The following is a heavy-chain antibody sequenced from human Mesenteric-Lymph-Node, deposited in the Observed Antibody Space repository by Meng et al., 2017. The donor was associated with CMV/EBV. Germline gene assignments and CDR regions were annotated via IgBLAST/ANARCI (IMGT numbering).Heavy chain of an antibody. J-gene: IGHJ4*02. Sequence: GDSFAAYSCNWIRQPPGQGLEWIGEIHHRGSTTSNPSLVNHVAVLVDRSNTQFSLMMTSVTAADTTVYYCARRRTSCWSRLLYYDSWGQGTLVTVSS. CDR3: ARRRTSCWSRLLYYDS. CDR1: GDSFAAYS. CDR2: IHHRGST. D-gene: IGHD6-19*01. V-gene: IGHV4-34*01.